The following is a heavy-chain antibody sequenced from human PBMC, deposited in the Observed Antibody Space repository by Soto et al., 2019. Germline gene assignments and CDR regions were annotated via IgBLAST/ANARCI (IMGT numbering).Heavy chain of an antibody. CDR1: GFTFDDYA. CDR2: ISWNSGSI. V-gene: IGHV3-9*01. CDR3: AKVVGYSYAQGLVP. Sequence: HPGGSLRLSCAASGFTFDDYAMHWVRQAPGKGLEWVSGISWNSGSIGYADSVKGRFTISRDNAKNSLYLQMNSLRAEDTALYYCAKVVGYSYAQGLVPWSQGTLVTVSS. D-gene: IGHD5-18*01. J-gene: IGHJ5*02.